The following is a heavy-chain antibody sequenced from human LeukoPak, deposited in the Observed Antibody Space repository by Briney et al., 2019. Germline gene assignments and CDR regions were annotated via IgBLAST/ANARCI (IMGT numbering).Heavy chain of an antibody. CDR2: ISAYNGNT. CDR1: GYTFTSYG. CDR3: ARAQNYGGNDAFDI. V-gene: IGHV1-18*01. D-gene: IGHD4-23*01. J-gene: IGHJ3*02. Sequence: ASVTVSCKASGYTFTSYGISWVRQAPGQGLEGMGWISAYNGNTNYAQKLQGRVTMTTATSTSTAYMELRSLRSDATAVYYCARAQNYGGNDAFDIWGQGTMVTVSS.